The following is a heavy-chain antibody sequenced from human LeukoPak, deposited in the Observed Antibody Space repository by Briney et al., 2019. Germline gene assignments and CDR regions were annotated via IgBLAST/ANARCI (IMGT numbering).Heavy chain of an antibody. V-gene: IGHV1-69*05. J-gene: IGHJ4*02. CDR1: GGTFSSYA. CDR2: IIPIFGTA. Sequence: SVKVSCKASGGTFSSYAISWVRQAPGQGLEWMGGIIPIFGTANYAQKFQGRVTITTDESTSTAYMELSSLRSEDTAVYYCARGPVRYCSGGSCYDYIYYWVQGTLVTVSS. CDR3: ARGPVRYCSGGSCYDYIYY. D-gene: IGHD2-15*01.